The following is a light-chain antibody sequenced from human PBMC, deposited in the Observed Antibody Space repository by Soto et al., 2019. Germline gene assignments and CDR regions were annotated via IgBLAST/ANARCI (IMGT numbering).Light chain of an antibody. V-gene: IGKV1-33*01. CDR1: QSITTW. Sequence: DIQMTQSPSTLSASVGDRVVITCRTSQSITTWLAWYQQKPGEAPKLLIYDTTTLEEGVPTRFSGGGSGTDFTFTINGLQPEDAAIYFCQQYVNLPYTFGQGTKLEFK. J-gene: IGKJ2*01. CDR2: DTT. CDR3: QQYVNLPYT.